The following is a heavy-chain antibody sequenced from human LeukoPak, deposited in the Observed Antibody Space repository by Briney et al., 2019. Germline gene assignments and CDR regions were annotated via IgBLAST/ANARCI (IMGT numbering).Heavy chain of an antibody. Sequence: ASVKVSCKASGGTFSSYAISWVRQAPGQGLEWMGIINPSGGSTNYAQRFQGRATMTRDTSTNTVYMDLSSLRSEDTAVYYCARDSRRIITMVRGAQMLGNAFDIWGLGTLVTVSS. D-gene: IGHD3-10*01. CDR3: ARDSRRIITMVRGAQMLGNAFDI. CDR1: GGTFSSYA. J-gene: IGHJ4*02. V-gene: IGHV1-46*01. CDR2: INPSGGST.